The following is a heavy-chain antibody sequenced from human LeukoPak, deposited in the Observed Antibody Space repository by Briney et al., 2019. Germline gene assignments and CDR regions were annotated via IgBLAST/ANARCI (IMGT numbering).Heavy chain of an antibody. J-gene: IGHJ3*02. D-gene: IGHD5/OR15-5a*01. CDR1: GGSFSGYY. Sequence: SETLCLTCAAYGGSFSGYYWSWIRQPPGKGLEWIGEINHSGSTNYNPSLKSRVTISVDTSKNQFSLKLSSVTAADTAVYYCARSTWKADAFDIWGQGTMVTVSS. V-gene: IGHV4-34*01. CDR2: INHSGST. CDR3: ARSTWKADAFDI.